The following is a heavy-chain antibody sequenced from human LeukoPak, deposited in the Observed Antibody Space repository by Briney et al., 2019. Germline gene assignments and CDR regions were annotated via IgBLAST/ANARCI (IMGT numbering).Heavy chain of an antibody. D-gene: IGHD3-10*01. CDR1: VFTFSNYA. CDR3: ARDDSGSSCDS. Sequence: PGGSLRLSCAASVFTFSNYAMTWVRQAPGKGLEWVSTISGSGSFTYYADSVKGRFTIPRDNSKNTLYLQMNSLRVEDTAIYYCARDDSGSSCDSWGQGSLVTVSS. CDR2: ISGSGSFT. J-gene: IGHJ4*02. V-gene: IGHV3-23*01.